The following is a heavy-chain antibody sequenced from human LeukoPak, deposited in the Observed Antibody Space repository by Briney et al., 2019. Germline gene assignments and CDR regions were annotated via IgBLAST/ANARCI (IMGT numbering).Heavy chain of an antibody. CDR2: IKQDGSEK. CDR1: GFTFISYW. CDR3: AKSRLRQWLNGYYFDY. J-gene: IGHJ4*02. D-gene: IGHD6-19*01. Sequence: GGSLRLSCAASGFTFISYWMSWVRQAPGKGLEWVANIKQDGSEKYYVDSVKGRFTISRDNAKNSLYLQMNSLRAEDTAVYYCAKSRLRQWLNGYYFDYWGQGTLVTVSS. V-gene: IGHV3-7*03.